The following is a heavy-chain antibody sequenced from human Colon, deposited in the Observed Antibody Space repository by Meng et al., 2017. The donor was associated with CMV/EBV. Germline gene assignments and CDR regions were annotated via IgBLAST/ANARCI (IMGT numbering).Heavy chain of an antibody. CDR2: SWSDGSQK. J-gene: IGHJ4*02. D-gene: IGHD6-25*01. Sequence: GVTIHRNGKHWVREVRGKGVEWGGSSWSDGSQKFFTDSVEGRFTISRDNSKNMQFLEMNSLRDEDTAVYFCATGGGTEAAAAGVFDFWGQGTLVTVSS. V-gene: IGHV3-33*01. CDR3: ATGGGTEAAAAGVFDF. CDR1: GVTIHRNG.